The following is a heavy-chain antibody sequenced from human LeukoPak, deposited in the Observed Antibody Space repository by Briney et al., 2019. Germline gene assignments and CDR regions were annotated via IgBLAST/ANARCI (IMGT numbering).Heavy chain of an antibody. CDR3: ARTKSQSGSYRYYFDS. Sequence: ASETLSLTCAVSGGSVGSGGHFWSWIRQPPGKGLEWIGYIYSTGSTNYSPSLKSRITMSVDTSKNQFSLKLSSVIAADTAVYYCARTKSQSGSYRYYFDSWGQGTLVTVSS. CDR1: GGSVGSGGHF. CDR2: IYSTGST. D-gene: IGHD1-26*01. V-gene: IGHV4-61*08. J-gene: IGHJ4*02.